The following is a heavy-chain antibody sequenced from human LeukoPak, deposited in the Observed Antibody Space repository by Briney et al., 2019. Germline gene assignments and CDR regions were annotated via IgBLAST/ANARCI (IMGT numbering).Heavy chain of an antibody. Sequence: PSETLSLTCTVSGGSISSTNYYWAWIRQPPGKGLGWIGSIYYSGTTYYNPSLKSRITISVDTSKSQFSLNLDSVTAADTAVYYCARHTAARAIPRFDYWGQGTLVTVAS. D-gene: IGHD6-6*01. CDR2: IYYSGTT. CDR3: ARHTAARAIPRFDY. V-gene: IGHV4-39*01. J-gene: IGHJ4*02. CDR1: GGSISSTNYY.